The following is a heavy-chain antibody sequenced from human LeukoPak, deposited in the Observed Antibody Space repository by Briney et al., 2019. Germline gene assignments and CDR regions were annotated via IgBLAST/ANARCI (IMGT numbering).Heavy chain of an antibody. V-gene: IGHV4-34*01. CDR3: ARSGSGTHNWFDP. CDR2: INHSGST. J-gene: IGHJ5*02. Sequence: SETLSLTCAVYGGSFSGYYWSWIRQPPGKGLEWIGEINHSGSTNYNPSLKSRVTISVDTSKNQFSLKLSSVTAADTAVYYCARSGSGTHNWFDPWGQGTLVTVSS. CDR1: GGSFSGYY. D-gene: IGHD3-10*01.